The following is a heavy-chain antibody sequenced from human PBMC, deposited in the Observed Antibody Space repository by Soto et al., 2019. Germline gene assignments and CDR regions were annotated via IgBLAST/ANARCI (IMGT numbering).Heavy chain of an antibody. Sequence: QITLKESGPTVVKPTQTLTLTCSLYGFSLNTGGVGVGWIRQPPGKALEWLAVIYWDDDKSWNPSLRDRLTXXRXPSDDQVVLTVTNMDPVDTGTYYCARRRGGFGGGWTTPYFDYWGQGTRVTVSS. CDR3: ARRRGGFGGGWTTPYFDY. J-gene: IGHJ4*02. CDR1: GFSLNTGGVG. V-gene: IGHV2-5*02. CDR2: IYWDDDK. D-gene: IGHD6-19*01.